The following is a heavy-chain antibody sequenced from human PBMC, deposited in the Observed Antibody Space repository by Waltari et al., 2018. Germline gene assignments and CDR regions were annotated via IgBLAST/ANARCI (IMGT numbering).Heavy chain of an antibody. CDR2: IKQDGVEK. Sequence: EVQLVESGGGLVQPGGSLRLSCAASGFTFSSYWMSWVRQAPGKGLEWVANIKQDGVEKYYVDSVKGRLTISRDNAKNSLYLQMNSLRAEDTAVYYCARDSQVAAASTGYWGQGTLVTVSS. V-gene: IGHV3-7*01. J-gene: IGHJ4*02. CDR3: ARDSQVAAASTGY. CDR1: GFTFSSYW. D-gene: IGHD6-13*01.